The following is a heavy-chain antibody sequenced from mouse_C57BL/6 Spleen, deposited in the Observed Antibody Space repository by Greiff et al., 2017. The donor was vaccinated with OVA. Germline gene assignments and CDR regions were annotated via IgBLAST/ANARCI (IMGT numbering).Heavy chain of an antibody. CDR2: IDPNSGGT. J-gene: IGHJ2*01. Sequence: VQLQQPGAELVKPGASVKLSCKASGYTFTSYWMHWVTQRPGQGLEWIGRIDPNSGGTKYNEKFKSKATLTVDKTSSTAYMQLSSLTSEDSAVYYCARYGNYVDYWGQGTTLTVSS. V-gene: IGHV1-72*01. CDR1: GYTFTSYW. CDR3: ARYGNYVDY. D-gene: IGHD2-10*02.